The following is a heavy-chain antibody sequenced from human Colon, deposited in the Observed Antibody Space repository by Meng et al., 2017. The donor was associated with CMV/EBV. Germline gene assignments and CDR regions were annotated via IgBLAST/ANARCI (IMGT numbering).Heavy chain of an antibody. V-gene: IGHV3-48*04. J-gene: IGHJ4*02. Sequence: GESLKISCAASGFTFSRYNMNWVRQAPGKGLEWVSYITSSGTTIYYADSVKGRFTISRDNAKNSLCLQMNSLRAEDTAVYYCVRDSGYGGGCDYWGQGTLVTVSS. CDR1: GFTFSRYN. D-gene: IGHD5-12*01. CDR3: VRDSGYGGGCDY. CDR2: ITSSGTTI.